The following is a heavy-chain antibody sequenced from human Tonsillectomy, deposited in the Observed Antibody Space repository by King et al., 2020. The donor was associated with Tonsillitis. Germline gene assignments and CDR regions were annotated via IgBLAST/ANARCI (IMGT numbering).Heavy chain of an antibody. J-gene: IGHJ4*02. D-gene: IGHD5-12*01. Sequence: QLQESGSGLVKPSQTLSLTCAVSGGSISSGGYSWSWIRQPPGKGLEWIGYIYHSGSTYYNPSLKSRVTISVDRSKNQFSLKLSSVTAADTAVYCCARGYSGYDFDYWGQGTLVTVSS. CDR1: GGSISSGGYS. CDR3: ARGYSGYDFDY. CDR2: IYHSGST. V-gene: IGHV4-30-2*01.